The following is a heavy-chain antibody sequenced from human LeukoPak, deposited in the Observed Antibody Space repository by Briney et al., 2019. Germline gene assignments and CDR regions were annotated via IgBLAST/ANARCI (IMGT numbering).Heavy chain of an antibody. V-gene: IGHV3-21*01. CDR3: ARDQDGDYRKAVDY. D-gene: IGHD4-17*01. CDR2: ISSSSSYI. CDR1: GFSFSSYA. J-gene: IGHJ4*02. Sequence: PGGSLRLSCAGSGFSFSSYAMNWVRQAPGKGLEWVSSISSSSSYIYYADSVKGRFTISRDNAKNSLYLQMNSLRAEDTAVYYCARDQDGDYRKAVDYWGRGTLVTVSS.